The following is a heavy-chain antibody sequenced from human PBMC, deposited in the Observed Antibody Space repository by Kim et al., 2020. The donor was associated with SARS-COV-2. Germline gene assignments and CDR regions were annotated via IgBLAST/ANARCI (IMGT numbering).Heavy chain of an antibody. CDR3: VRASRGSSDFNY. CDR1: GDSVSSNSAS. Sequence: SQTLSLTCAISGDSVSSNSASWTWIRQSPSRGLEWLGRTYYMSKWSYDYAVSVKGRITISPDTSKNQFSLQLNSVTPEDTAVYYCVRASRGSSDFNYWGQGTLVTVSS. V-gene: IGHV6-1*01. J-gene: IGHJ4*02. D-gene: IGHD6-6*01. CDR2: TYYMSKWSY.